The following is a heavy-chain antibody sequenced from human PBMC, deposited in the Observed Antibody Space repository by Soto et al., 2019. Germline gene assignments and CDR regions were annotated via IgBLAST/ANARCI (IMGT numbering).Heavy chain of an antibody. CDR1: GLTFSTYG. Sequence: VQLVESGGGVVQPGRSLRLSCGASGLTFSTYGFHWVRQAPGKGLEWAAVISNDVRNIHYAESVKGRFTISRDNSKNTLYLQMNSLRPNDTAVYYCVKDSLGGMTPVFMPGPDWGQGTLVTVSS. J-gene: IGHJ4*02. V-gene: IGHV3-30*18. CDR2: ISNDVRNI. D-gene: IGHD2-2*01. CDR3: VKDSLGGMTPVFMPGPD.